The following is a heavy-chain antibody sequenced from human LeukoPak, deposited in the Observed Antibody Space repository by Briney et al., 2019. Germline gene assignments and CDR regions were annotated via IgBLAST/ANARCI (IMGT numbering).Heavy chain of an antibody. CDR1: GFTFSSYG. J-gene: IGHJ1*01. D-gene: IGHD2-15*01. CDR3: ARGETRIVY. Sequence: GGSLRLSCAASGFTFSSYGMHWVRQAPGKGLEWVSIVWYDGSNKYYADSVKGRFTISRDNAKNSLYLQVNSLRDGDTAVYYCARGETRIVYWGQGTLVTVSS. V-gene: IGHV3-33*01. CDR2: VWYDGSNK.